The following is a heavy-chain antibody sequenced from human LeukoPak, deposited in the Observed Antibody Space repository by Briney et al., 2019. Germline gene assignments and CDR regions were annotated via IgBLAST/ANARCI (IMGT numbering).Heavy chain of an antibody. Sequence: ASVKVSCKASGYTFTSYGIRWVRQAPGQGLEWMGWISASNGNTDYAQKVQGRVTVTTDTSTSTAYMEVRSLRSDDTAVYYCARPLSSGSSGWYYFDYWGQGTLVTVSS. CDR2: ISASNGNT. J-gene: IGHJ4*02. CDR1: GYTFTSYG. D-gene: IGHD6-19*01. V-gene: IGHV1-18*01. CDR3: ARPLSSGSSGWYYFDY.